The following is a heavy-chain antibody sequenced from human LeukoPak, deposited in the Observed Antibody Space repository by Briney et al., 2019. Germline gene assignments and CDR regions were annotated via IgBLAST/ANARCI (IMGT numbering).Heavy chain of an antibody. D-gene: IGHD3-22*01. V-gene: IGHV3-7*01. Sequence: GGSLRLSCAASGFTFSSYWMSWVRQAPGKGLEWVANIKQDGSEKYYVDSVKGRFTISRDNAKNSLYLQMNSLRAEDTAVYYCARGAGYYESSGYVYYFDYWGQGTLVTVSS. CDR2: IKQDGSEK. J-gene: IGHJ4*02. CDR1: GFTFSSYW. CDR3: ARGAGYYESSGYVYYFDY.